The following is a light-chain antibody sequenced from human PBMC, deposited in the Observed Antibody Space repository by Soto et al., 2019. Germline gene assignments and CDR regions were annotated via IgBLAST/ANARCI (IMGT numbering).Light chain of an antibody. CDR1: QSVSSSY. CDR3: QQYGSPPLT. J-gene: IGKJ1*01. Sequence: EIVLTQSPGTLSLSPGERATLSCRASQSVSSSYLAWYQQKPGQAPRLLMYGASRRANGIPDRFSGSGSGTDFTLTISRLEPEDFAVYYCQQYGSPPLTFGQGTKVEIK. V-gene: IGKV3-20*01. CDR2: GAS.